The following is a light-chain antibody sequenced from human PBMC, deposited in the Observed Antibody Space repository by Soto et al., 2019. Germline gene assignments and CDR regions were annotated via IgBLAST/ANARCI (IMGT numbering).Light chain of an antibody. Sequence: QSVLTQSPSASASLGASVKLTCTLSSGHSSYAIAWHQQQPEKGPRYLMKLNSDGSHSKGDGIPDRFSGSSSGAERYLIISSLQYEDEADYYCQTWGTGIHVFGTGTKLTVL. CDR1: SGHSSYA. CDR2: LNSDGSH. CDR3: QTWGTGIHV. J-gene: IGLJ1*01. V-gene: IGLV4-69*01.